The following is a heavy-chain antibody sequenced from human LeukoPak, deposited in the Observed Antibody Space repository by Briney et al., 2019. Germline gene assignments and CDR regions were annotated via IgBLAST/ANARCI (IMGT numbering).Heavy chain of an antibody. CDR1: GFTFNTYG. CDR2: IRHDGSNK. D-gene: IGHD3-22*01. J-gene: IGHJ4*02. Sequence: PGGSLRVSCTASGFTFNTYGFHWVRRAPGKGLEWVAFIRHDGSNKYYADSVKGRFTISRDNSKNTLYLQMNSLSAEDTAVYYCGRDVSDTVVVITHNFDYWGQGTLVTVSS. CDR3: GRDVSDTVVVITHNFDY. V-gene: IGHV3-30*02.